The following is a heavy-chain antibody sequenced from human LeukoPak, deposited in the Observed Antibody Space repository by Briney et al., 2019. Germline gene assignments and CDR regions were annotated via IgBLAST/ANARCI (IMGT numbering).Heavy chain of an antibody. CDR3: ARGDDFWSGYYDY. Sequence: SVKVSCKASGGTFSSYAISWVRQAPGQGLEWMGRIIPIFGTANYAQKFQGKVTITTDESTSTAYMELSSLRSEDTDVYYCARGDDFWSGYYDYWGQGALVTVSS. V-gene: IGHV1-69*05. J-gene: IGHJ4*02. CDR2: IIPIFGTA. CDR1: GGTFSSYA. D-gene: IGHD3-3*01.